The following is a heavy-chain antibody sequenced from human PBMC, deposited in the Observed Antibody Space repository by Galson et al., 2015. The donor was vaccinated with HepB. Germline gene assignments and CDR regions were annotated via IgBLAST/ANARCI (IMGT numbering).Heavy chain of an antibody. D-gene: IGHD3-22*01. J-gene: IGHJ3*02. Sequence: LSLTCTVSGGSISSSSYYWGWIRQPPGKGLEWIGSIYYRGSTYYNPSLKSRVTISVDTSKNQFSLKLSSVTAADTAVYYCAMGRHYYDSSGNQYGAFDIWGQGTMVTVSS. CDR1: GGSISSSSYY. V-gene: IGHV4-39*01. CDR2: IYYRGST. CDR3: AMGRHYYDSSGNQYGAFDI.